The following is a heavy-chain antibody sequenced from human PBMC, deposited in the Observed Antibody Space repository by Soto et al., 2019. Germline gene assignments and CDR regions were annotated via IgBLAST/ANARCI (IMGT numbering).Heavy chain of an antibody. CDR1: GGTFSTYT. Sequence: QVQLVQSGAEVKKPGSSVKVSCKASGGTFSTYTITWVLQAPGQGLEWMGRIIPIIGIINYAQKFQGRVTISADKFTGTAYIELTGLRSDDTAVYYCAGDPDSHYNDSHASSYPWGQGTLVTVSS. D-gene: IGHD4-4*01. V-gene: IGHV1-69*08. CDR2: IIPIIGII. CDR3: AGDPDSHYNDSHASSYP. J-gene: IGHJ5*02.